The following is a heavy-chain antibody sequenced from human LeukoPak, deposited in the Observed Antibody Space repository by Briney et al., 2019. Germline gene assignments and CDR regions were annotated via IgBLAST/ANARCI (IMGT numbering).Heavy chain of an antibody. Sequence: SETLSLTCTVSGGSISSGGYYWSWIRQHPGKGLEWIGYIYYSGSTYYNPSLKSRVTISVDTSKNQFSLKLSSVTAADTAVYYCARSVVTPGNFDYWGQGTLVTVSS. J-gene: IGHJ4*02. CDR1: GGSISSGGYY. D-gene: IGHD4-23*01. CDR3: ARSVVTPGNFDY. V-gene: IGHV4-31*03. CDR2: IYYSGST.